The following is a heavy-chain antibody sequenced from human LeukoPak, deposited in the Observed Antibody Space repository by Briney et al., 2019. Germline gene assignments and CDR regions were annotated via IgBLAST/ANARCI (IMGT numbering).Heavy chain of an antibody. CDR1: GFTVSSNY. CDR2: IYSGGST. V-gene: IGHV3-53*01. J-gene: IGHJ4*02. D-gene: IGHD6-13*01. CDR3: ARAQQQPFDY. Sequence: PGGSLRLSCAASGFTVSSNYMSWVRQAPGKGLEWVSVIYSGGSTYYADSVKGRFTISRDNSKNTLYLQINSPRAEDTAVYYCARAQQQPFDYWGQGTLVTVSS.